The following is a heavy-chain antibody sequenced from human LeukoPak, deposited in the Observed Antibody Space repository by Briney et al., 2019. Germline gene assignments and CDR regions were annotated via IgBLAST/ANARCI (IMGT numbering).Heavy chain of an antibody. D-gene: IGHD1-7*01. V-gene: IGHV3-21*01. Sequence: PGGSLRLSCAASGFTFSSYSMNWVRQAPGKGLEWVSSISSSSSYIYYADSVKGRFTISRDNAKNSLYLQMNSLRAEDTAVYYCARVSRHNWNYGNYYYYYYMDVWGKGTTVTVSS. CDR1: GFTFSSYS. CDR3: ARVSRHNWNYGNYYYYYYMDV. CDR2: ISSSSSYI. J-gene: IGHJ6*03.